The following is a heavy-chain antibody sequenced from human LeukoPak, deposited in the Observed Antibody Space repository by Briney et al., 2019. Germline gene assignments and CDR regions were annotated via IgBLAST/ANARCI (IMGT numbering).Heavy chain of an antibody. CDR1: GYSISSGYY. CDR2: INHSGST. CDR3: ARDGSGTENDY. D-gene: IGHD3-10*01. V-gene: IGHV4-38-2*02. J-gene: IGHJ4*02. Sequence: SETLSLTCTVSGYSISSGYYWGWIRQPPGKGLEWIGEINHSGSTNYNPSLKSRVTISLDMSKNQFSLKLSSVTAADTAMYYCARDGSGTENDYWGQGTLVTVSS.